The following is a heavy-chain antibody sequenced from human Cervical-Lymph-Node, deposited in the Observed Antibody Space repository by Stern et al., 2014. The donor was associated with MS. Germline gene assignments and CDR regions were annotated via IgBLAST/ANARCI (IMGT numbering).Heavy chain of an antibody. J-gene: IGHJ6*02. CDR3: ARRGMDV. Sequence: VQLVQSGAEVKKPGESLTISCKGFGYSFNIYWIAWVRQRPGKGLEWMGIIYPDDSDTGYSQSFQGQVTFSVDKSISTAYLQWSSLKPSDTATYFCARRGMDVWGQGTSVTVSS. V-gene: IGHV5-51*01. CDR2: IYPDDSDT. CDR1: GYSFNIYW.